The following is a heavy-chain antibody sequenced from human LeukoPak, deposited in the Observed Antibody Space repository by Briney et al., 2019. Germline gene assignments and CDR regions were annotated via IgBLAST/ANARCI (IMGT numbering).Heavy chain of an antibody. CDR2: IKQDGSEK. J-gene: IGHJ4*02. CDR3: ARGGSFGFDY. CDR1: GFTFSSYA. Sequence: GGSLRLSCAASGFTFSSYAMSWVRQAPGKGLEWVANIKQDGSEKSYVDSVKGRFTISRDNAKKSLHLQMNSLRAEDTAVYYCARGGSFGFDYWGQGTLVTVSS. D-gene: IGHD3-9*01. V-gene: IGHV3-7*05.